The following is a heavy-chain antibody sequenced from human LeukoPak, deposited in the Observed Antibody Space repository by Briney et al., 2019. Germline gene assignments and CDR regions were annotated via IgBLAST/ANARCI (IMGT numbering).Heavy chain of an antibody. CDR2: IYYSGST. CDR3: ARQVPIYYDSSGYYFDGWFDP. D-gene: IGHD3-22*01. V-gene: IGHV4-39*01. CDR1: GGSIGSSSYY. J-gene: IGHJ5*02. Sequence: SETLSLTCTVSGGSIGSSSYYWGWIRQPPGKGLEWIGSIYYSGSTNYNPSLKSRVTISVDTSKNQFSLKLSSVTAADTAVYYCARQVPIYYDSSGYYFDGWFDPWGQGTLVTVSS.